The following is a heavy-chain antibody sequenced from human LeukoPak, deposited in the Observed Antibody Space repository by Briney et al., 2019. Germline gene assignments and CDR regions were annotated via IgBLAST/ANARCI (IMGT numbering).Heavy chain of an antibody. CDR3: ARRRVAPTFDY. CDR1: GGSISSSSHY. Sequence: PSETLSLTCTVFGGSISSSSHYWGWIRQHPGKGLEWIGYIYYSGSTYYNPSLKSRVTISVDTSKNQFSLKLSSVTAADTAVYYCARRRVAPTFDYWGQGTLVTVSS. J-gene: IGHJ4*02. V-gene: IGHV4-31*03. CDR2: IYYSGST. D-gene: IGHD2-15*01.